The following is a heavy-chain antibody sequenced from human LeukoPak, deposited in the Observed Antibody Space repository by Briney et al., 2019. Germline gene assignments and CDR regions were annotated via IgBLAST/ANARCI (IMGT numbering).Heavy chain of an antibody. D-gene: IGHD6-19*01. CDR2: MNPNSGNT. CDR3: ARGGIAVTYFDY. V-gene: IGHV1-8*03. J-gene: IGHJ4*02. Sequence: ASVKVSCKASGYTFTSYDINWVRQATGQGLEWMGWMNPNSGNTGYAQKFQGRVTITRNTSISTAYMELSSLRSEDTAVYYCARGGIAVTYFDYWGQGTLVTVSS. CDR1: GYTFTSYD.